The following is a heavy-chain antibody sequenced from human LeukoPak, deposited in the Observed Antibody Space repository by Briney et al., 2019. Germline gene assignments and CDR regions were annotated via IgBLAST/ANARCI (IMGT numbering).Heavy chain of an antibody. J-gene: IGHJ4*02. CDR1: GGSIRSYY. D-gene: IGHD2-2*01. V-gene: IGHV4-59*08. CDR2: IYYSGST. Sequence: SETLSLTCTVSGGSIRSYYWSWIRQPPGKGLEWIGFIYYSGSTNYNPSLKSRVTISVDTSKNQFSLKLSSVTAADTAVYYCARLRPAAPLAKYYFDYWGQGTLVTVSS. CDR3: ARLRPAAPLAKYYFDY.